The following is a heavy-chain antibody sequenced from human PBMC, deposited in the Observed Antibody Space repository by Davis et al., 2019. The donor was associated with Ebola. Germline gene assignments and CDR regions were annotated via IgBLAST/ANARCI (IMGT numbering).Heavy chain of an antibody. CDR2: IYSGGST. J-gene: IGHJ4*02. Sequence: GGSLRLSCAASGFTVSSNYMSWVRQAPGKGLEWVSVIYSGGSTYYADSVKGRFTISRDNAKNSLYLQMNSLRAEDTAVYYCARRASIAVADYWGQGTLVTVSS. CDR1: GFTVSSNY. CDR3: ARRASIAVADY. V-gene: IGHV3-53*01. D-gene: IGHD6-19*01.